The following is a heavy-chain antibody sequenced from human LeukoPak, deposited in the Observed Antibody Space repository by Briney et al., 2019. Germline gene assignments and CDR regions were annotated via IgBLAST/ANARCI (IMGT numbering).Heavy chain of an antibody. CDR2: ISSSGYYI. V-gene: IGHV3-21*01. Sequence: GGSLRLSCAASGFTFSSYTVNWVRQAPGKGLEWVSSISSSGYYIYYADSVKGRFTISRDNAKNSLYLQMNSLRAEDTGVYYCARWNLGSDYWGQGTLVTVSS. CDR3: ARWNLGSDY. CDR1: GFTFSSYT. D-gene: IGHD1-1*01. J-gene: IGHJ4*02.